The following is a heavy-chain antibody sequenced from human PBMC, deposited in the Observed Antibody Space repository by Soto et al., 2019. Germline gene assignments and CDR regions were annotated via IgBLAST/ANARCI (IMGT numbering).Heavy chain of an antibody. CDR2: IYPGDSDT. CDR3: ARDSITGTTGMDV. D-gene: IGHD1-7*01. Sequence: GASLKISRNGSGYIFSSYWIGWVREMPGKGLEWMGIIYPGDSDTRYSTSFQGQVTISADKSISTDYLQWSSLKASDTAMYYCARDSITGTTGMDVWGQGTTVTVSS. V-gene: IGHV5-51*01. J-gene: IGHJ6*02. CDR1: GYIFSSYW.